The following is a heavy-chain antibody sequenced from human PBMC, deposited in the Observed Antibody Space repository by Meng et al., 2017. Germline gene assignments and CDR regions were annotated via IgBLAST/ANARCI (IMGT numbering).Heavy chain of an antibody. Sequence: HGDLVQSGAEGKKPGASVNVSCKASGYTFTDYYVHWVRQAPGQGLEWMGWINPHSGGTYFAQNFQGRVTLTSDTSISTAYMELSRLRSDDTAMYYCARRVAVAGNTSRVRWFDPWGQGTLVTVSS. V-gene: IGHV1-2*02. CDR1: GYTFTDYY. J-gene: IGHJ5*02. CDR2: INPHSGGT. CDR3: ARRVAVAGNTSRVRWFDP. D-gene: IGHD6-19*01.